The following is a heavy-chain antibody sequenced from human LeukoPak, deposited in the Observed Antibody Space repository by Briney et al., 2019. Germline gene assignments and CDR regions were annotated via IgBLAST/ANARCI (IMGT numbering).Heavy chain of an antibody. Sequence: GGSLRLSCAASGFIFSSFGMNWVRQAPGKGLEWVSYISSSSSKIYYADSVKGRFTISRDNAKNSLYLQMNSLRAEDTAVYYCARRGSIVVDAGKRWFDPWGQGTLVTVSS. D-gene: IGHD2-2*01. CDR3: ARRGSIVVDAGKRWFDP. CDR1: GFIFSSFG. J-gene: IGHJ5*02. CDR2: ISSSSSKI. V-gene: IGHV3-48*04.